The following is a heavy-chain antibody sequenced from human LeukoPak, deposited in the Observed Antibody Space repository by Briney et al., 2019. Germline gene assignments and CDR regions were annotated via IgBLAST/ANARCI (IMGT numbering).Heavy chain of an antibody. D-gene: IGHD6-25*01. CDR2: IDSTGAYT. CDR3: AKGSAAGRPYYFDY. Sequence: PGGSLRLSCAASGFIFSNYAMSWVRQAPGKGLEWVSAIDSTGAYTWYADFVKGRFTISKDSSKTILYLQMNSLRAEDAAVYFCAKGSAAGRPYYFDYWGQGTLVTVSS. V-gene: IGHV3-23*01. J-gene: IGHJ4*02. CDR1: GFIFSNYA.